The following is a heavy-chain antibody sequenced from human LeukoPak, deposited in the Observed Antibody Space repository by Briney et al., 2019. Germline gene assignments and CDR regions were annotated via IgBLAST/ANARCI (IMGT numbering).Heavy chain of an antibody. Sequence: GRSLRLSCAASGFTFDDYAMHWVRQAPGKGLEWVSGISWNSGSIGYADSVKGRFTISRDNAKNPLYLQMNSLRAEDTALYYCAKDSGYDILTGYVDYWGQGTLVTVSS. CDR2: ISWNSGSI. CDR3: AKDSGYDILTGYVDY. CDR1: GFTFDDYA. V-gene: IGHV3-9*01. D-gene: IGHD3-9*01. J-gene: IGHJ4*02.